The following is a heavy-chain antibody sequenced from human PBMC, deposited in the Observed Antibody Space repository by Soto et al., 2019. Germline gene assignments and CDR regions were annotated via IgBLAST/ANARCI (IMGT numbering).Heavy chain of an antibody. V-gene: IGHV3-23*01. CDR2: ISGSGGST. J-gene: IGHJ5*02. D-gene: IGHD3-3*01. Sequence: ASEKKLEWVSAISGSGGSTYYADSVKGRFTISRDHSKNTLYLQMNSLRSEDTAGYYYLFFYYDFGSGRILFAPSGQASLVTGSS. CDR3: LFFYYDFGSGRILFAP.